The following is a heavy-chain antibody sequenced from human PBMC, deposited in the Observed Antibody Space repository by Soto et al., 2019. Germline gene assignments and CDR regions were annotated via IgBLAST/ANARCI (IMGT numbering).Heavy chain of an antibody. V-gene: IGHV3-30-3*01. CDR3: ARDLGHYYDSSGYYESDAFDI. J-gene: IGHJ3*02. D-gene: IGHD3-22*01. Sequence: QVQLVESGGGVVQPGRSLRLSCAASGFTFSSYAMHWVRQAPGKGLEWVAVISYDGSNKYYADSVKGRFTISRDNSKNTLYLQMNSLRAEETAVYYCARDLGHYYDSSGYYESDAFDIWGQGTMVTVSS. CDR1: GFTFSSYA. CDR2: ISYDGSNK.